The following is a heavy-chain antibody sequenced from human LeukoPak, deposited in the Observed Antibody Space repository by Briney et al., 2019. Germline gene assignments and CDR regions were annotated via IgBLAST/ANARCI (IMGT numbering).Heavy chain of an antibody. CDR3: ARGPHCSGGSCHSVSDY. CDR2: FFTSGST. V-gene: IGHV4-61*02. J-gene: IGHJ4*02. CDR1: GGSMSSGSYY. D-gene: IGHD2-15*01. Sequence: PSQTLSLTCTVSGGSMSSGSYYWSWIRQPAGRGLGWFGRFFTSGSTNYNPSLKSRVTISIDTSKNQFSLKLSSVTAADTAVYYCARGPHCSGGSCHSVSDYWGQGALVTVSS.